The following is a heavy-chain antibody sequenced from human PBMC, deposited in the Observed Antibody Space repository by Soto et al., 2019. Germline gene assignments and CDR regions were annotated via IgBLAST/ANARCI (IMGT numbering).Heavy chain of an antibody. V-gene: IGHV3-73*01. CDR3: NRLRGIAARQANDY. CDR2: IRSKANSYAT. D-gene: IGHD6-6*01. CDR1: WFTFSGPA. J-gene: IGHJ4*02. Sequence: GGSLRLSCAASWFTFSGPAMHWVRQASGKGLEWVGRIRSKANSYATAYAASVKGRFTISRDDSKNTAYLQMNSLKTEDTAVYYCNRLRGIAARQANDYWGQGTLVTVSS.